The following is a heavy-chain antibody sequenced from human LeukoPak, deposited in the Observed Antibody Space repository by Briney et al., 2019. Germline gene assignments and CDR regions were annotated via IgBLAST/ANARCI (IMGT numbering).Heavy chain of an antibody. V-gene: IGHV4-4*07. J-gene: IGHJ4*02. CDR3: ARDRSYYSDTGTDY. Sequence: SETLSLTCDVYGGSFSGYYWSWIRQPAGKGLEWIGRIHTIGNTNYSPSLWRRVTISVDTSKNQFSLRLHSVTAADTAVYYCARDRSYYSDTGTDYWGQGALVTVSS. CDR2: IHTIGNT. D-gene: IGHD3-22*01. CDR1: GGSFSGYY.